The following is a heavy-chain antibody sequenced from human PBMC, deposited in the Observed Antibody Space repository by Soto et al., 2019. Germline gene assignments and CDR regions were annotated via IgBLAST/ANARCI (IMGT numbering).Heavy chain of an antibody. J-gene: IGHJ4*01. Sequence: GESLRLSCAASGFTFSNAWINWVRQAPRKGLEWVGRVKSKTDSGTTDSAPPVKGSFAISQDDSKNMVYLEMNSLKTDNTCIYFCTTDSDSAGIVVRIDYWGHGTRVTVTS. D-gene: IGHD3-22*01. CDR2: VKSKTDSGTT. CDR3: TTDSDSAGIVVRIDY. CDR1: GFTFSNAW. V-gene: IGHV3-15*07.